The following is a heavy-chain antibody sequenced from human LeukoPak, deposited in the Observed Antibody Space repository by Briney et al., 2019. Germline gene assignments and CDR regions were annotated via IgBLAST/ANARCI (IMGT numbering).Heavy chain of an antibody. V-gene: IGHV4-34*01. D-gene: IGHD3-9*01. CDR1: GGSFSGYY. Sequence: RASETLSLTCAVYGGSFSGYYWSWIRQPPGKGLEWSGEINHSGSTNYNPSLKSRVTISVDTSTNQFSLKLSSVTAADTAVYYCARGAVLTGWDPYYGMDVWGQGTTVTVSS. CDR2: INHSGST. J-gene: IGHJ6*02. CDR3: ARGAVLTGWDPYYGMDV.